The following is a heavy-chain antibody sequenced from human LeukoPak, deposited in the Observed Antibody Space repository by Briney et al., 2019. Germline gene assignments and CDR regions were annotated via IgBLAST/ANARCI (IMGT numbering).Heavy chain of an antibody. D-gene: IGHD3-22*01. Sequence: ASVKVSCKASGYTFTGYYMHWVRQAPGQGLEWMGWINPNSGGTNYAQKFQGRVTMTRDTSISTAYMELSRLRSDDTAVYYCARVPLYYYDSSGYYYGLVGALDIWGQGTMVTVSS. V-gene: IGHV1-2*02. CDR3: ARVPLYYYDSSGYYYGLVGALDI. J-gene: IGHJ3*02. CDR2: INPNSGGT. CDR1: GYTFTGYY.